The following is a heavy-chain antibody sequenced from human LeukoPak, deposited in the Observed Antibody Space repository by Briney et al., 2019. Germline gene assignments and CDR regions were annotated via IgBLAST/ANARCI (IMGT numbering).Heavy chain of an antibody. CDR3: VKGTRYCSGGSCSDDY. D-gene: IGHD2-15*01. CDR1: GFTFSSYA. CDR2: ISSNGGST. Sequence: GSLRLSCSASGFTFSSYAMHWVRQAPGKGLEYVSAISSNGGSTYYADSVKGRFTISRDNSKNTLYLQMSSLRAEDTAVYYCVKGTRYCSGGSCSDDYWGQGTLVTVSS. V-gene: IGHV3-64D*06. J-gene: IGHJ4*02.